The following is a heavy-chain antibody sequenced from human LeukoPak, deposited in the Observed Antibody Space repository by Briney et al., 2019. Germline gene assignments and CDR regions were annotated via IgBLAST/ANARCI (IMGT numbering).Heavy chain of an antibody. V-gene: IGHV3-21*01. J-gene: IGHJ3*02. D-gene: IGHD2-2*01. CDR2: ISSSSSYI. CDR3: ARERQRRSGWVVVPAANPDNAFDI. CDR1: GFTFSTYN. Sequence: GGSLSLSCAASGFTFSTYNMNWVRQAPGKGLEWVSSISSSSSYIYYADSVRGRFTISRDNAKNSLYLQMDSLSAEDTAVYYCARERQRRSGWVVVPAANPDNAFDIWGQGTMVTVSS.